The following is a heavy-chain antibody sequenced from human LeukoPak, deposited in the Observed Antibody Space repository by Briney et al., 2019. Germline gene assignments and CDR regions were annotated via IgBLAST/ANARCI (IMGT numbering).Heavy chain of an antibody. CDR3: AREGAGSSWSYYYYYMDV. CDR2: IYTSGST. Sequence: SETLSLTCTVSGGSISSGSYYWSWIRQPAGKGLEWIGRIYTSGSTNYNPSLKSRVTISVDTSKNQFSLKLSSVTAADTAVYYCAREGAGSSWSYYYYYMDVWGKGTTVTVSS. J-gene: IGHJ6*03. V-gene: IGHV4-61*02. D-gene: IGHD6-13*01. CDR1: GGSISSGSYY.